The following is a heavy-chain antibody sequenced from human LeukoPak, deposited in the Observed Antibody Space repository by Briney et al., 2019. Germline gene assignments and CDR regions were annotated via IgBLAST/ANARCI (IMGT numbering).Heavy chain of an antibody. J-gene: IGHJ3*02. Sequence: GGSLRLSCAGSGITFRIYAMTGVREAPGKGLERVSGISGSGSVTYYADSVRGRFTISRDKSNNTLYLQKNSLRAEDTALYYCAKTGDYFDSTDYYRPDAFDIWGQGTMVTVSS. CDR3: AKTGDYFDSTDYYRPDAFDI. CDR2: ISGSGSVT. CDR1: GITFRIYA. D-gene: IGHD3-22*01. V-gene: IGHV3-23*01.